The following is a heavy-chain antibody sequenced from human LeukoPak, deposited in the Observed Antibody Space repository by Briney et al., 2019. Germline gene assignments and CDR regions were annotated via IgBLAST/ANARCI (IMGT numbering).Heavy chain of an antibody. J-gene: IGHJ4*02. CDR1: GYSFTSYW. D-gene: IGHD3-22*01. CDR2: IYPGDSDT. V-gene: IGHV5-51*01. Sequence: GESLKIPCKGSGYSFTSYWIGWVRQMPGKGLEWMGIIYPGDSDTRYSPSLQGQVTISADKSISTAYLQWSSLKASDTAMYYCARTYYYDSSGSRAYDYWGQGTLVTVSS. CDR3: ARTYYYDSSGSRAYDY.